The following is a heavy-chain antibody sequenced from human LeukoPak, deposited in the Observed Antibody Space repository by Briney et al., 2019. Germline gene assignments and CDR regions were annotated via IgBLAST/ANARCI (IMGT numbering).Heavy chain of an antibody. Sequence: GASVKVSCKAPGYTFTGYYMHWVRQAPGQGLEWMGRINPNSGGTNYAQKFQGRVTMTRDTSISTAYMELSRLRSDDTAVYYCARDQYSSSWCYYYYYGMDVWGQGTTVTVSS. V-gene: IGHV1-2*06. CDR2: INPNSGGT. CDR1: GYTFTGYY. CDR3: ARDQYSSSWCYYYYYGMDV. J-gene: IGHJ6*02. D-gene: IGHD6-13*01.